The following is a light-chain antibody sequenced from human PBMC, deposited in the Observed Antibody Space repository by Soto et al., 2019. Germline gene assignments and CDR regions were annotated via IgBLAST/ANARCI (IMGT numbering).Light chain of an antibody. Sequence: QSVLTQPSSMSGSPGQSITISSTGTNSDVGGYNYVSWYQQHPGKAPELMIYEVSHRPSGVSNRFSGSKSDNTASLTISGLQAEDEADYYCSSYTSISTLYVFGTGTKVTVL. CDR1: NSDVGGYNY. V-gene: IGLV2-14*01. J-gene: IGLJ1*01. CDR2: EVS. CDR3: SSYTSISTLYV.